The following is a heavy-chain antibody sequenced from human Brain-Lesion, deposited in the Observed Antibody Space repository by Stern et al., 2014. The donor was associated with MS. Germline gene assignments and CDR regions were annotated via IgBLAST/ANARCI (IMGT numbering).Heavy chain of an antibody. CDR3: ASGYRIFDY. J-gene: IGHJ4*02. CDR2: IHPSGRA. V-gene: IGHV4-61*02. CDR1: GGSISSGSDY. D-gene: IGHD5-18*01. Sequence: QLQLQESGPGLVKPSQTLSLTCTVSGGSISSGSDYWSWIRQPVGKGLEWIGRIHPSGRAFYTPFLKSRVTISTDTSMNQFSLELNSATAADTAIYYCASGYRIFDYWGQGILVTVSS.